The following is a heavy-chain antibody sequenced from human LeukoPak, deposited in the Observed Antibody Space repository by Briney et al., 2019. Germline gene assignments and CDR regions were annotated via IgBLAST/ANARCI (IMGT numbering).Heavy chain of an antibody. CDR3: ASGHFGVVRAFDY. CDR2: IYYSGST. D-gene: IGHD3-3*01. J-gene: IGHJ4*02. V-gene: IGHV4-30-4*08. CDR1: GGSISSGDCY. Sequence: SQTLSLTCTVSGGSISSGDCYWSWIRQPPGKGLEWIGYIYYSGSTYYNPSLKSRVTISVDTSKNQFSLKLSSVTAADTAVYYCASGHFGVVRAFDYWRQGPLVTVSS.